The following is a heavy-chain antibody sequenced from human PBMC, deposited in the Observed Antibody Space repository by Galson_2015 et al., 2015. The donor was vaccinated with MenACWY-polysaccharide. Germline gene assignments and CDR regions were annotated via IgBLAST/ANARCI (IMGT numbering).Heavy chain of an antibody. J-gene: IGHJ6*03. D-gene: IGHD3-10*01. V-gene: IGHV4-59*01. CDR3: ARGYGSGSYYYYYYYMDV. Sequence: SETLSLTCTVSGGSISSYYWSWIRQPPGKGLEWIGYIYYSGSTNYNPSLKSRVTISVDTSKNQFSLKLSSVTAADTAVYYCARGYGSGSYYYYYYYMDVWGKGTTVTVSS. CDR2: IYYSGST. CDR1: GGSISSYY.